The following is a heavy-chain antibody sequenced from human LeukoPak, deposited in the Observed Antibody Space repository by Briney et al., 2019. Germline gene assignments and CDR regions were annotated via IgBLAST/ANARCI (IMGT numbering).Heavy chain of an antibody. J-gene: IGHJ4*02. D-gene: IGHD4-23*01. CDR3: ARASGYGGNSIDY. CDR1: GGSITSYY. Sequence: SETLSLTCTVSGGSITSYYWSWIRQPPGKGLEWVGNTYYSGNTHYNPSLKSRVTISVDPSKNQCSLILSSVTAADTALYYCARASGYGGNSIDYWGQGTLVTVSS. V-gene: IGHV4-59*01. CDR2: TYYSGNT.